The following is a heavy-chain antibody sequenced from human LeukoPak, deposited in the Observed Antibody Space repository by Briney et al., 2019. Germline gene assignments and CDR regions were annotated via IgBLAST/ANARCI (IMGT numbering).Heavy chain of an antibody. D-gene: IGHD5-24*01. V-gene: IGHV1-69*05. CDR3: ARDGPAVEMATITLPLED. Sequence: ASVKVSCKASGGTFSGYAISWVRQAPGQGLEWMGGIIPILGTANYAQKLQGRVTITTDESTSKAYMELSSLRSEDTAVYYCARDGPAVEMATITLPLEDWGQGTLVTVSS. J-gene: IGHJ4*02. CDR2: IIPILGTA. CDR1: GGTFSGYA.